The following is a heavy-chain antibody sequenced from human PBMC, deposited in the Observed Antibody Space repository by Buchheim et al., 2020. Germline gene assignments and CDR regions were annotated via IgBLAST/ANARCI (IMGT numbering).Heavy chain of an antibody. V-gene: IGHV3-23*01. D-gene: IGHD3-16*02. CDR3: AKAGYDYVWGSYHLDY. J-gene: IGHJ4*02. CDR1: GFTFSSYA. Sequence: EVQLLESGGGSVQPGGSLRLSCAASGFTFSSYAMSWVRQAPGKGLEWVSAISGSGGSRYYADPVKGRFTISRDNSKKTLYLQMNSLRAEDTAVYYCAKAGYDYVWGSYHLDYWGQGTL. CDR2: ISGSGGSR.